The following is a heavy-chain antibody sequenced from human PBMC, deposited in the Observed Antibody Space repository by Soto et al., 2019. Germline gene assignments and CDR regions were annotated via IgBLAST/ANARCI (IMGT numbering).Heavy chain of an antibody. CDR3: ASSTASYYYDSSGYSPGYYYGMDV. CDR2: IYYSGST. V-gene: IGHV4-59*01. CDR1: GGSISSYY. D-gene: IGHD3-22*01. Sequence: SETLSLTCTVSGGSISSYYWSWIRQPPGKGLEWIGYIYYSGSTNYNPSLKSRVTISVDTSKNQFSLKLSSVTAADTAVYYCASSTASYYYDSSGYSPGYYYGMDVWGQGTTVTVSS. J-gene: IGHJ6*02.